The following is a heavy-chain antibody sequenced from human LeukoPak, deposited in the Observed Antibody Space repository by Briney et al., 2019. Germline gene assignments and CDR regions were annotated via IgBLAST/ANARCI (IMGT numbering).Heavy chain of an antibody. V-gene: IGHV4-59*08. J-gene: IGHJ4*02. D-gene: IGHD5-24*01. CDR2: IYYSGST. Sequence: SETLSLTCTVSGGSNSSYYWSWIRQPPGKGLEWIGYIYYSGSTNYNPSLKSRVTISVDTSKNQFSLKLSSVTAADTAVYYCARLAVRDGYKEMAAIDYWGQGTLVTVSS. CDR1: GGSNSSYY. CDR3: ARLAVRDGYKEMAAIDY.